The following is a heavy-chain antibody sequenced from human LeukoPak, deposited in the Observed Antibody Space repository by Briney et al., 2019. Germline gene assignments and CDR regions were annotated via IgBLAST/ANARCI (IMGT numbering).Heavy chain of an antibody. J-gene: IGHJ6*03. D-gene: IGHD6-13*01. CDR1: GGSISSSSYY. CDR3: ARHAGSSSSLYYYYYYMDV. Sequence: PSETLSLTCTVSGGSISSSSYYWGWIRQPPGKGLEWIGSIYYSGSTYYNPSLKSRVTISVDTSKNQFSLKLSSVTAADTAVYYCARHAGSSSSLYYYYYYMDVWGKGTTVTVSS. V-gene: IGHV4-39*01. CDR2: IYYSGST.